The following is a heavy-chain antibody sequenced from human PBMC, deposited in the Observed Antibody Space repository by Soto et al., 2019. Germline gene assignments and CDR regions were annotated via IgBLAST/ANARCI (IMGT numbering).Heavy chain of an antibody. J-gene: IGHJ4*02. Sequence: EVHLVESGRGLVQPGGSLRLSCAASGFRFSIYSINWIRQAPGKGLEWSAYITGDSNTIKYADSVKGRFTISRDNAKNSVYLQMNSLRDEDTAVYYCARSVEGHFDYWGQGTVVTVSS. CDR1: GFRFSIYS. CDR3: ARSVEGHFDY. V-gene: IGHV3-48*02. D-gene: IGHD6-19*01. CDR2: ITGDSNTI.